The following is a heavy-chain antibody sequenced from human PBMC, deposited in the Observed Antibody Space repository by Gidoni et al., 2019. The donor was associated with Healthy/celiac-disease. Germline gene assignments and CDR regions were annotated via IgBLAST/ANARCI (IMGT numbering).Heavy chain of an antibody. V-gene: IGHV1-18*01. D-gene: IGHD6-6*01. Sequence: QVQLVQSGAEVKKPGASVKVSCKASGYTFTSYGISWVRQAPGQGLEWMGWISAYNGNTNYAQKLQGRVTMTTDTSTSTAYMELRSLRSDDTAVYYCASPLSSIAARGYYYYGMDVWGQGTTVTVSS. CDR2: ISAYNGNT. J-gene: IGHJ6*02. CDR3: ASPLSSIAARGYYYYGMDV. CDR1: GYTFTSYG.